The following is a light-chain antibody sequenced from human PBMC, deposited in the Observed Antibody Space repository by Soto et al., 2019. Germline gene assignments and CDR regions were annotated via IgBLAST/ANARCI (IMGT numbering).Light chain of an antibody. V-gene: IGLV2-14*03. CDR2: DII. CDR3: SSYSRTTTLVV. CDR1: SSDIGAFTS. J-gene: IGLJ2*01. Sequence: QSALTQPASVSGSPGQSITISCTGTSSDIGAFTSVSWYQQHPGKAPKLIIYDIIHRPSGVSDRFSGSKSVNTASLTVSGLQPEDEANYYRSSYSRTTTLVVFGGGTQLTVL.